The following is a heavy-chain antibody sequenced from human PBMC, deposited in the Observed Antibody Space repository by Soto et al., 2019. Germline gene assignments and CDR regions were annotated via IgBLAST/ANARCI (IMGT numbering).Heavy chain of an antibody. J-gene: IGHJ5*02. CDR1: GGSISSSSYY. Sequence: SETLSLTCTVSGGSISSSSYYWGWIRQPPGKGLEWIGSIYYSGSTYYNPSLKSRVTISVDTSKNQFSLKLSSVTAADTAVYYCARTYYYGSGQFDPWGQGTLVTVSS. D-gene: IGHD3-10*01. V-gene: IGHV4-39*01. CDR2: IYYSGST. CDR3: ARTYYYGSGQFDP.